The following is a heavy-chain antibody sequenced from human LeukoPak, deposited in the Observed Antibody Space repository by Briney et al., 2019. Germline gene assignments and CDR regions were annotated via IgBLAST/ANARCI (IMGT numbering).Heavy chain of an antibody. D-gene: IGHD4-17*01. J-gene: IGHJ4*02. Sequence: SETLSLTCTVSGGSISSSSYYWGWIRQPPGKGLEWIGSIYYSGSTYYNPSLKSRVTISVDTSKNQFSLKLSSVTAADTAVYYCARVWDYGDYESEGGLDYWGQGTLVTVSS. V-gene: IGHV4-39*07. CDR2: IYYSGST. CDR3: ARVWDYGDYESEGGLDY. CDR1: GGSISSSSYY.